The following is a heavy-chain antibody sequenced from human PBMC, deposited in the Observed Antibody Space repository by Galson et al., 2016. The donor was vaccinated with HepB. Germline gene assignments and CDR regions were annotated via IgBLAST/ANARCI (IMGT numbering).Heavy chain of an antibody. CDR1: GFTFNAHW. V-gene: IGHV3-7*01. Sequence: SLRLSCAASGFTFNAHWMNWVRQAPGKGLEWVANIRGDGIVSYYAESVRGRFTISRNNAKISLYLQMNGLRVDETAVYYCSREMTGSYFDWGQGTLVTVSS. CDR3: SREMTGSYFD. D-gene: IGHD3-10*01. J-gene: IGHJ1*01. CDR2: IRGDGIVS.